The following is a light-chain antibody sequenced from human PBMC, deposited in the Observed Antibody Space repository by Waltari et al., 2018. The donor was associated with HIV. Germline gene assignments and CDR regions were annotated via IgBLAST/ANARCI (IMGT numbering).Light chain of an antibody. CDR2: DDK. V-gene: IGLV6-57*01. CDR1: SGSLARYY. CDR3: QCNDPTNYVV. Sequence: FMLTQPHSVSESPGKTITISCTRSSGSLARYYVQWHQHRPGTSPTAVAIDDKQGPSGIPDRFSATIDSSSNSAYLTISGLKTEDEADYYCQCNDPTNYVVFGGGTHLTVL. J-gene: IGLJ2*01.